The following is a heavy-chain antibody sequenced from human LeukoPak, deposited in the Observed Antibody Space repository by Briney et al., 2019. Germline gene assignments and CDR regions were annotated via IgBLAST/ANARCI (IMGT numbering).Heavy chain of an antibody. D-gene: IGHD2-2*01. V-gene: IGHV3-23*01. J-gene: IGHJ6*03. Sequence: GGSLRLSCAASGFTSSNAWMSWVRQAPGKGLEWISVISGNGEKTNYADSVKGRFTISRDNSKNTLYLQMNSLRAEDTAVYYCARSPPTSSTYYYFHYYMDVWGKGTTVTVSS. CDR1: GFTSSNAW. CDR3: ARSPPTSSTYYYFHYYMDV. CDR2: ISGNGEKT.